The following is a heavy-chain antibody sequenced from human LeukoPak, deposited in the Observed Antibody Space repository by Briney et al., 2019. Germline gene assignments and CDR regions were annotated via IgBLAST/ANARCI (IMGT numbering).Heavy chain of an antibody. CDR2: IYYSGGT. J-gene: IGHJ4*02. CDR3: AKHYMGSSYNHGLDC. V-gene: IGHV4-39*01. D-gene: IGHD3-10*01. CDR1: GGSISSISYY. Sequence: NPSETLSLTCSVSGGSISSISYYWGWIRQPPGKGLEWIGSIYYSGGTHYNPSLQSRVTISIDTSKNQFSLKLSSVTAADTALYYRAKHYMGSSYNHGLDCWGQGTLVTVSS.